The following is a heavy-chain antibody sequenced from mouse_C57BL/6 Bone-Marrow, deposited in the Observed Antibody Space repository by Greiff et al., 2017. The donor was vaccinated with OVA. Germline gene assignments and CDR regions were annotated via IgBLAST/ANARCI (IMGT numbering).Heavy chain of an antibody. CDR3: ARTLWYFDV. V-gene: IGHV7-3*01. CDR1: GFTFTDYY. Sequence: EVNLMESGGGLVQPGGSLSLSCAASGFTFTDYYMSWVRQPPGKALEWLGFIRNKANGYTTEYSASVKGRFTISRDNSQSILYLQMNALRAEDSATYYCARTLWYFDVWGTGTTVTVSS. CDR2: IRNKANGYTT. J-gene: IGHJ1*03.